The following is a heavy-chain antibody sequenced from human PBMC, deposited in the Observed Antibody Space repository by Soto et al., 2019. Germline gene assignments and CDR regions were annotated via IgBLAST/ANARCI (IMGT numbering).Heavy chain of an antibody. Sequence: SETLSLTCTVSGASISSGFDWSWIRHHPEKGLEWIGYIYYNGNTFYNPSLQSRLTISLDTSKTQFSLKLSSVTAADAAVYYCARAVRSYYFDYWGQGALVTVPS. V-gene: IGHV4-31*03. CDR2: IYYNGNT. CDR3: ARAVRSYYFDY. J-gene: IGHJ4*02. CDR1: GASISSGFD.